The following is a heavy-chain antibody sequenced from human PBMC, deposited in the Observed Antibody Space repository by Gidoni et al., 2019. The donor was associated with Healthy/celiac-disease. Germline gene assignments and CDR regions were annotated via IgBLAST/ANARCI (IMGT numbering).Heavy chain of an antibody. CDR3: ARGPNEEWRIDY. CDR2: IWYDGSNK. V-gene: IGHV3-33*01. J-gene: IGHJ4*02. D-gene: IGHD3-3*01. Sequence: QVQLVESGGGVVQPGRSLRLPCAASGLTFSSYGMHWVRQAPGKGLGWVAVIWYDGSNKYYADSVKGRFTISRDNSKNTLYLQMNSLRAEDTAVYYCARGPNEEWRIDYWGQGTLVTVSS. CDR1: GLTFSSYG.